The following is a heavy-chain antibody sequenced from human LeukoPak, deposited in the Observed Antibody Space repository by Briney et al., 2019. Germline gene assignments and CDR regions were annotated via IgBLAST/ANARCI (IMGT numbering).Heavy chain of an antibody. CDR3: ARDLILRCGGDCFSAFDI. D-gene: IGHD2-21*01. Sequence: GGSLRLSCAASGFTFSNFSMNWVRQTPGKGLEWVSSISRRDSTYIYYADSVKGRFTISRDNAKNSLYLQMNSLRAEDTALYYCARDLILRCGGDCFSAFDIWGQGTMVSVSS. J-gene: IGHJ3*02. CDR1: GFTFSNFS. CDR2: ISRRDSTYI. V-gene: IGHV3-21*04.